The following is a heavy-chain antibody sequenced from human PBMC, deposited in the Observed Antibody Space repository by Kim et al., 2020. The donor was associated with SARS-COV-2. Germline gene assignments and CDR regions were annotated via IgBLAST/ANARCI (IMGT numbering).Heavy chain of an antibody. CDR2: ISSRGMTI. V-gene: IGHV3-48*03. CDR3: ATDGPAHLRFDP. J-gene: IGHJ5*02. CDR1: GFTFSSYE. Sequence: GGSLRLSCAASGFTFSSYEMNWVRQAPGKGLEWISYISSRGMTISYADSVKGRFTISRDNAKNSLYLQMNSLRVEDMGVYYCATDGPAHLRFDPWGPGTLVTVSS.